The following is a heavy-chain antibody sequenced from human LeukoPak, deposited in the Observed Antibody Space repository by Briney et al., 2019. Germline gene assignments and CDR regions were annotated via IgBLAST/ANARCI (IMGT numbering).Heavy chain of an antibody. CDR1: GYSISSGYY. CDR3: ARDPVGDWFDP. J-gene: IGHJ5*02. V-gene: IGHV4-38-2*02. Sequence: SETLSLTCAVSGYSISSGYYWGWIRQPPGKGLEWIGSIYHSGSTYYNPSLKSRVTISVDTSKNQFSLKLSSVTAADTAVYYCARDPVGDWFDPWGQGTLVTGSS. CDR2: IYHSGST. D-gene: IGHD3-16*01.